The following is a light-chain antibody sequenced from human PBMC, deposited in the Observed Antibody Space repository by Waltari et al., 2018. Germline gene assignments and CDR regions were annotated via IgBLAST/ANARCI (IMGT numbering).Light chain of an antibody. J-gene: IGKJ2*01. V-gene: IGKV3-11*01. CDR2: DAS. Sequence: EIVLTQSPGTLSLSPGETATLSCRARQSVGTSLAWYQQKPGQAPRLLIFDASNTATGIPDRFRGSGSGTDFTLTISSLEPEDFAVYYCQQRSNWTPHTFGQGARLEIK. CDR1: QSVGTS. CDR3: QQRSNWTPHT.